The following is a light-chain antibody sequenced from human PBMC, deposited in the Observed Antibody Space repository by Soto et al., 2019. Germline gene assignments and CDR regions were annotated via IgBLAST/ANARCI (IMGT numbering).Light chain of an antibody. Sequence: IQMTQAPSSLSAAVGDRVTITCQASQDIKNYLIWYQQKPGKAPKLLIYDASSLGTGVSSRFSGRGSATHFTLTISSLQPEDIATYYCQQFDSVPCTFGQGTKLEIK. V-gene: IGKV1-33*01. CDR1: QDIKNY. CDR3: QQFDSVPCT. J-gene: IGKJ2*02. CDR2: DAS.